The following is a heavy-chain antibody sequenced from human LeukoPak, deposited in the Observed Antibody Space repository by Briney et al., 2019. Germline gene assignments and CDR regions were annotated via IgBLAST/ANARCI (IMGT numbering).Heavy chain of an antibody. CDR1: GGSISSGDYY. V-gene: IGHV4-30-4*01. CDR3: ARLYYGDYAGLDY. J-gene: IGHJ4*02. Sequence: SETLSPTCIVSGGSISSGDYYWSWIRQPPGKGLEWIGYIYYSGSTYYNPSLKSRVTISVDTSKNQFSLKLSSVTAADTAVYYCARLYYGDYAGLDYWGQGTLVTVSS. CDR2: IYYSGST. D-gene: IGHD4-17*01.